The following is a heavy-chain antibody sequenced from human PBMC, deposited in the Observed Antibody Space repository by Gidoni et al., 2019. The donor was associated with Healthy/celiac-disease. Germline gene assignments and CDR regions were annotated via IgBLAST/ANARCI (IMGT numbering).Heavy chain of an antibody. CDR3: ARDAGRGYCSSTSCYTFDY. Sequence: QVQLVQSGAEVKKPGASVKVSCKASGYTFTSYGISWVRQAPGQGLEWMGWISAYNGNTNYAQKLQGRVTMTTDTSTSTAYMELRSLRSDDTAVYYCARDAGRGYCSSTSCYTFDYWGQGTLVTVSS. CDR2: ISAYNGNT. CDR1: GYTFTSYG. V-gene: IGHV1-18*01. J-gene: IGHJ4*02. D-gene: IGHD2-2*02.